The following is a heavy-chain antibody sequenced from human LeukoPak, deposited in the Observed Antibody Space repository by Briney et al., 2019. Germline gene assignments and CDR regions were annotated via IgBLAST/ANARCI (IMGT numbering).Heavy chain of an antibody. V-gene: IGHV4-61*02. D-gene: IGHD2/OR15-2a*01. Sequence: KPSETLSLTCTVSGGSISSGSYYWSWIRQPAGKGLEWIGRIYTSGSTNYNPSLKSRVTISVDTSKNQFSLKLSSVTAADTAVYYCARGDYVLDYYYGMDVWGQGTTVTVSS. CDR1: GGSISSGSYY. CDR3: ARGDYVLDYYYGMDV. J-gene: IGHJ6*02. CDR2: IYTSGST.